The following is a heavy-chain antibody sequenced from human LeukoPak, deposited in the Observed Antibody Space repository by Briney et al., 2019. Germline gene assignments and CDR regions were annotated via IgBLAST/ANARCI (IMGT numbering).Heavy chain of an antibody. J-gene: IGHJ4*02. CDR2: ISSSGGTI. V-gene: IGHV3-48*03. Sequence: GGSLRLSCAASGFTFSSYGLNWVRQAPGKGPEWLSYISSSGGTIYYVDSVKDRFTVSRDNAKNSLYLQMNSLRAEDTAVYYCARDLGITGEYYFDYWGQGALVSVSS. D-gene: IGHD3-16*01. CDR3: ARDLGITGEYYFDY. CDR1: GFTFSSYG.